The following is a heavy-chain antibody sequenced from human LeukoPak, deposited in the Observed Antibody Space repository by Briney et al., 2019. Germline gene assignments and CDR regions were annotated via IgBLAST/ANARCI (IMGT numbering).Heavy chain of an antibody. D-gene: IGHD4-17*01. J-gene: IGHJ4*02. CDR1: GFTFSGYS. CDR3: AKVGRGYTVTTGDDY. Sequence: SGGSLRLSCAGSGFTFSGYSLNWVRQAPGKGLEWVSSITSSGSSMYYADSVKGRFTISRDNSKNTLYLQMNSLRAEDTAVYYCAKVGRGYTVTTGDDYWGQGTLVTVSS. V-gene: IGHV3-21*04. CDR2: ITSSGSSM.